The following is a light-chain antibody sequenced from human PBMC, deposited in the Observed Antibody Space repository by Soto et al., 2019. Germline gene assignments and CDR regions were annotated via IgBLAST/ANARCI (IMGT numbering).Light chain of an antibody. J-gene: IGKJ4*01. CDR1: QRVSSN. Sequence: EVLMTQSPPTLSGSPGETATLSCRASQRVSSNVLAWYQQKHVQAPRLLIYGVSSRATGIPARFSGSGSGTEFTLTISSLQSEDFAVYYCKQYSAWPLTFGGGTKVEI. V-gene: IGKV3-15*01. CDR3: KQYSAWPLT. CDR2: GVS.